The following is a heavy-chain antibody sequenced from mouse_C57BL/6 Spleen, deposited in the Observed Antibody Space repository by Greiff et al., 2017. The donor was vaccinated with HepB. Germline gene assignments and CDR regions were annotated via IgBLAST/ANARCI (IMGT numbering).Heavy chain of an antibody. CDR3: ARGYYGSSPYWYFDV. CDR1: GYTFTTYP. V-gene: IGHV1-47*01. D-gene: IGHD1-1*01. CDR2: FHPYNDDT. Sequence: VNVVESGAELVKPGASVKMSCKASGYTFTTYPIEWMKQNHGKSLEWIGNFHPYNDDTKYNEKFKGKATLTVEKSSSTVYLELSRLTSDDSAVYYCARGYYGSSPYWYFDVWGTGTTVTVSS. J-gene: IGHJ1*03.